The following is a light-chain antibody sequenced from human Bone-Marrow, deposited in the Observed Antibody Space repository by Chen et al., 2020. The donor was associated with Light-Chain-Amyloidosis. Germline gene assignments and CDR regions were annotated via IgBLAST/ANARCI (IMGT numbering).Light chain of an antibody. J-gene: IGLJ2*01. CDR3: SSYTSTSTVV. V-gene: IGLV2-14*03. CDR2: DVS. Sequence: QSALSQPASVSGSPGQSITISCAGTSSDVGGYKYVAWYQQHAGKIPKVLIYDVSKRPSGVSSRFSGSKSGNTASLTISGLQAEDEAHYYCSSYTSTSTVVFGGGTKLTVL. CDR1: SSDVGGYKY.